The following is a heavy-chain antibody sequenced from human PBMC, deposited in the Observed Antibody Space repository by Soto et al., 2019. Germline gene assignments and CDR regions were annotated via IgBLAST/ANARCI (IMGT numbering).Heavy chain of an antibody. Sequence: SETLSLTCTVSGGSISSYYWSWIRQPPGKGLEWIGYIYYSGSTNYNPSLKSRVTISVDTSKNQFSLKLSSVTAADTAVYYCARDHCSGGSCYAGAFDIWGQGTMVTVSS. J-gene: IGHJ3*02. CDR3: ARDHCSGGSCYAGAFDI. D-gene: IGHD2-15*01. CDR2: IYYSGST. V-gene: IGHV4-59*01. CDR1: GGSISSYY.